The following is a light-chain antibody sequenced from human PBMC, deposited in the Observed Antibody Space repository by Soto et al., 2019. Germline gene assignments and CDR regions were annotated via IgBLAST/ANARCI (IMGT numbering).Light chain of an antibody. CDR1: QSVSSSSY. CDR3: QQYDSSPLT. J-gene: IGKJ3*01. CDR2: GAS. V-gene: IGKV3-20*01. Sequence: EIVLTQSPGTLSLSPGERATLSCRASQSVSSSSYLAWYQQQPGQAPRLLIYGASSRATGIPDRFSGSGSGTDFTLTLSRLEPEDFAVYYCQQYDSSPLTFGPGTKVDIK.